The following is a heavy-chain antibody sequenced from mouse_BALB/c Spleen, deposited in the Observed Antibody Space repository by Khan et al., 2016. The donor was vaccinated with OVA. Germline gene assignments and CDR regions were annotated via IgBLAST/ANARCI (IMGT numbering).Heavy chain of an antibody. CDR2: IHPSDSET. Sequence: QVQLKQSGAEVVRPGASVKLSCKASGYSFTSYWMHWMKQRPGQGLQWIGMIHPSDSETRLNQRFKDRATLTVDKSSRTAYMQRSSPTSEDSAVYYCARRKFITTTEEDPCFAYWGQGTLVTVSA. CDR3: ARRKFITTTEEDPCFAY. D-gene: IGHD1-2*01. V-gene: IGHV1-74*01. CDR1: GYSFTSYW. J-gene: IGHJ3*01.